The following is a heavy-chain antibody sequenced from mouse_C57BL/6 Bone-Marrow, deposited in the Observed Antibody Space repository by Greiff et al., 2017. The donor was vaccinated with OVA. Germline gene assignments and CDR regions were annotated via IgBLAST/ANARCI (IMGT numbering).Heavy chain of an antibody. CDR2: INPSNGGT. D-gene: IGHD2-14*01. J-gene: IGHJ4*01. V-gene: IGHV1-53*01. CDR1: GYTFTSYW. Sequence: QVQLQQPGTELVKPGASVKLSCKASGYTFTSYWMHWVKQRPGQGLECIGNINPSNGGTNYNEKFKSKATLTVDKSSSTAYMQLSSLTSEDSAVYYCARVLEGRYAMDYWGQGTSVTVSS. CDR3: ARVLEGRYAMDY.